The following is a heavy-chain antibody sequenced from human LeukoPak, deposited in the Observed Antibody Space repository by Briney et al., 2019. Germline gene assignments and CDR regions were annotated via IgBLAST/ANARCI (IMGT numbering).Heavy chain of an antibody. J-gene: IGHJ5*02. CDR3: ARDNGGVVGLLAWFDP. V-gene: IGHV3-7*01. CDR2: IKQDGSEK. CDR1: GFTFSSYW. Sequence: GGSLRLSCAASGFTFSSYWMSWVRQAPGKGLEWVANIKQDGSEKYYVDSVKGRFTISRDNAKNSLYLQMNSLRAEDTAVYYCARDNGGVVGLLAWFDPWGQGTLVTVSS. D-gene: IGHD2-8*01.